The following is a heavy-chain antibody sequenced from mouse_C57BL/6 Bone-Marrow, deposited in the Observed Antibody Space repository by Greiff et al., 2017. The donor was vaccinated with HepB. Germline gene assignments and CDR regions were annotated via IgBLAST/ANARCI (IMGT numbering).Heavy chain of an antibody. J-gene: IGHJ1*03. V-gene: IGHV1-81*01. CDR3: ARDYGSSWNWYFDV. D-gene: IGHD1-1*01. Sequence: VKLMESGAELARPGASVKLSCKASGYTFTSYGISWVKQRTGQGLEWIGEIYPRSGNTYYNEKFKGKATLTADKSSSTAYMELRSLTSEDSAVYFCARDYGSSWNWYFDVWGTGTTVTVSS. CDR2: IYPRSGNT. CDR1: GYTFTSYG.